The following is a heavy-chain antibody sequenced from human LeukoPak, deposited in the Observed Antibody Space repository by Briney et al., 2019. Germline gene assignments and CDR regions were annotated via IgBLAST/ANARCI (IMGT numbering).Heavy chain of an antibody. CDR2: INPNSGGT. CDR1: GYTFTGYY. V-gene: IGHV1-2*02. D-gene: IGHD3-3*01. CDR3: ARGGGRYDFWSGENWFDP. J-gene: IGHJ5*02. Sequence: GASVKVSCKASGYTFTGYYMHWVRQAPGQGLEWMGWINPNSGGTNYAQKFQGRVTMTRDTSISTAYMELSRLRSDDTAVYYCARGGGRYDFWSGENWFDPWGQGTLVTVSS.